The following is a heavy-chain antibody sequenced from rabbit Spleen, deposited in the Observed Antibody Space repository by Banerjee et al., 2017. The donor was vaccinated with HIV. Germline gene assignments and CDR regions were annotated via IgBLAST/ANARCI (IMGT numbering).Heavy chain of an antibody. V-gene: IGHV1S45*01. J-gene: IGHJ6*01. Sequence: QEQLVESGGGLVQPEGSLQLSCTASGFSFSDKAVMCWVRQAPGKGLEWIACIYAGSSGFTYHASWAKGRFTISKTSSTTVTLQMTSLTAADTATYFCARDTSTSFSSYGMDLWGQGTLVTVS. D-gene: IGHD1-1*01. CDR2: IYAGSSGFT. CDR1: GFSFSDKAV. CDR3: ARDTSTSFSSYGMDL.